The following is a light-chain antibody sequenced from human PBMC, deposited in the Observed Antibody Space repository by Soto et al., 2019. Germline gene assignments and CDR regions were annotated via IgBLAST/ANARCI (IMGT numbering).Light chain of an antibody. CDR1: QSLSSSY. Sequence: EIVLTQAPGTLSLSPGERATLSCSASQSLSSSYLAWYQAKPGQAPRLLLYGVSNRATAIPDRFRGSGSGTDFTLTISRLEPEDSAVYYCQQYDGSFTFGGGTKVEIK. CDR2: GVS. CDR3: QQYDGSFT. J-gene: IGKJ4*01. V-gene: IGKV3-20*01.